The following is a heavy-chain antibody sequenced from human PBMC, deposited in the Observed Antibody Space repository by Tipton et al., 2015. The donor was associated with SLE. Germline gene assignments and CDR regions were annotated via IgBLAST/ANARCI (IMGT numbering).Heavy chain of an antibody. J-gene: IGHJ2*01. CDR2: IYSGGSST. Sequence: SLRLSCAASGFTFSSYAMSWVRQAPGKGLEWVSVIYSGGSSTYYADPVKGRFTISRDNSKNTLYLQMNSLRAEDTAVYYCAKEEGGPGPWYFDLWGRGTLVTVSS. V-gene: IGHV3-23*03. CDR1: GFTFSSYA. D-gene: IGHD3-16*01. CDR3: AKEEGGPGPWYFDL.